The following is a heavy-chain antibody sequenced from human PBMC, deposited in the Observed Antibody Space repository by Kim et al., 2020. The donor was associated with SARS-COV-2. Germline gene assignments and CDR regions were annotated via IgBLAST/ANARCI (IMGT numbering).Heavy chain of an antibody. CDR1: GFTFSTYW. D-gene: IGHD6-19*01. CDR2: MNGDGIGT. V-gene: IGHV3-74*01. CDR3: VGGSSGFVHY. J-gene: IGHJ4*02. Sequence: GGSLRLSCAASGFTFSTYWMHWVRRAPGKGPVWVSRMNGDGIGTSYADSVKGRFTISRDNAKNTLYLQMNSLRVEDTAVYYCVGGSSGFVHYWCQGTLVT.